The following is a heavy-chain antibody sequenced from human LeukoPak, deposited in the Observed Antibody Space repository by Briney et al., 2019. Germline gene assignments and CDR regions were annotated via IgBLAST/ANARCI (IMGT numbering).Heavy chain of an antibody. V-gene: IGHV4-31*03. CDR1: GDSIVRGDYY. CDR2: IYYTGST. CDR3: ARGIVSAGVDY. D-gene: IGHD6-13*01. J-gene: IGHJ4*02. Sequence: PSETLSLTCTVSGDSIVRGDYYWSWLRQHPGKGLEWIGYIYYTGSTYYNPSLKSRVTISIDTSKNQFSLKLSSVTAADTAVYYRARGIVSAGVDYWGQGTLVTVSS.